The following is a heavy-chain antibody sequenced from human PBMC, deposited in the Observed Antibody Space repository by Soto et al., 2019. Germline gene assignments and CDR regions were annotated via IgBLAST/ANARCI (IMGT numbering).Heavy chain of an antibody. J-gene: IGHJ4*02. CDR3: ARRTNGYFGY. V-gene: IGHV3-23*03. Sequence: EVQLLESGGGLVQPGGSLTLSCAASGFTFSDYTMSWVRQAPGKVLECISVILADYNTYYTGSVRGRFTISRDNSKNTLYLEMNSLRAEDTAVYYCARRTNGYFGYWGQGALVIVSS. CDR1: GFTFSDYT. CDR2: ILADYNT. D-gene: IGHD2-8*01.